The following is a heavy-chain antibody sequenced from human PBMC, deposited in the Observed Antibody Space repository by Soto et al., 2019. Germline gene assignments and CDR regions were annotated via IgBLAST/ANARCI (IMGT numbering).Heavy chain of an antibody. CDR1: GLNFSSYS. J-gene: IGHJ6*02. V-gene: IGHV3-30-3*01. CDR3: ARCGGYDLNYYYYGMDV. CDR2: ISYDGSNK. Sequence: PGGSLRLSCAASGLNFSSYSMHLVRQAPGKGLEWVAVISYDGSNKYYADSVKGRFTISRDNSKNTLYLQMNSLRAEDTAVYYCARCGGYDLNYYYYGMDVWGQGTKVTVSS. D-gene: IGHD5-12*01.